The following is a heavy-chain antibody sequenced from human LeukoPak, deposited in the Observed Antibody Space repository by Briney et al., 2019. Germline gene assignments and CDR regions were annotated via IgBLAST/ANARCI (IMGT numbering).Heavy chain of an antibody. CDR3: ARTYCGGDCYYYYYMDV. CDR1: GFTFSSYS. J-gene: IGHJ6*03. Sequence: GGSLRLSCAASGFTFSSYSMNWVRQAPGKGLEWVAFIRYDGSNKYYGDFVKGRFTISRDDSKNTLFLQMNSLRAEDTSVYYCARTYCGGDCYYYYYMDVWGKGTTVTISS. V-gene: IGHV3-30*02. CDR2: IRYDGSNK. D-gene: IGHD2-21*02.